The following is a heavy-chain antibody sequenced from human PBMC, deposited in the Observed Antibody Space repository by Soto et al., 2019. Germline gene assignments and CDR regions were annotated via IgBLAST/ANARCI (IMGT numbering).Heavy chain of an antibody. D-gene: IGHD3-10*02. CDR3: ARDMSHYYYYGMDV. CDR1: GFTFSSYA. Sequence: QVQLVESGGGVVQPGRSLRLSCAASGFTFSSYAMHWVRQAPGKGLEWVAVISYDGSNKYYADSVKGRFTISRDNXXNTLYLQMNSLRAEDTAVYYCARDMSHYYYYGMDVWGQGTTVTVSS. CDR2: ISYDGSNK. J-gene: IGHJ6*02. V-gene: IGHV3-30-3*01.